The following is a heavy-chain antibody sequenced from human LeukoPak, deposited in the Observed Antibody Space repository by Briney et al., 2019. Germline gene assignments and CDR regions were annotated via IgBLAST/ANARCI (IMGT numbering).Heavy chain of an antibody. V-gene: IGHV1-24*01. Sequence: ASVKVSCKVSGYTLTKLSMHWVRQAPGKGLEWMGGFDPEDGETIYAQKFQGRVTMTRDTSISTAYMELSRLRSDDTAVYYCARDGYYGSESYRWFDPWGQGTLVTVSS. D-gene: IGHD3-10*01. CDR1: GYTLTKLS. J-gene: IGHJ5*02. CDR3: ARDGYYGSESYRWFDP. CDR2: FDPEDGET.